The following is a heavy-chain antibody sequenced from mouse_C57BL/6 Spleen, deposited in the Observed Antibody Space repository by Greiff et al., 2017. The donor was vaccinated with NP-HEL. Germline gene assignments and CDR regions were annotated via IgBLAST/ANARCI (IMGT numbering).Heavy chain of an antibody. CDR3: ARAFDDGYYGAY. CDR1: GFTFSSYA. CDR2: ISDGGSYT. Sequence: EVKLVESGGGLVKPGGSLKLSCAASGFTFSSYAMSWVRQTPEKRLEWVATISDGGSYTYYPDNVKGRFTISRDNAKNNLYLQMSHLKSEDTAMYYCARAFDDGYYGAYWGQGTLVTVSA. J-gene: IGHJ3*01. D-gene: IGHD2-3*01. V-gene: IGHV5-4*03.